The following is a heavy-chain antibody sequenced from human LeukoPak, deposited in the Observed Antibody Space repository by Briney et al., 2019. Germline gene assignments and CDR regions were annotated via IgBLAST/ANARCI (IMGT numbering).Heavy chain of an antibody. Sequence: PGGSLRLSCAASGFTLRNYPMAWVRQAPGKGLDWVSVIGAGGGGPNYADSVQGRFTISRDNAENTLYLQMKSLRAEDTAVYYCAKYHQNFHTSNNYDRAFDNWGQGTLVTVSS. CDR1: GFTLRNYP. CDR3: AKYHQNFHTSNNYDRAFDN. V-gene: IGHV3-23*01. CDR2: IGAGGGGP. J-gene: IGHJ4*02. D-gene: IGHD3-16*01.